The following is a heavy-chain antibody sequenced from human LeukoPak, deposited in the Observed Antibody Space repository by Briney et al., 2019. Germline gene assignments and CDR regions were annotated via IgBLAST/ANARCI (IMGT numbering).Heavy chain of an antibody. CDR3: ATILGYCSGGTCTKDY. D-gene: IGHD2-15*01. CDR1: GFTFTTYS. Sequence: PGGSLRLSCAASGFTFTTYSINWVRQAPGKGLEWVSYISTPGTTMYYADSVKGRFTSSRDNDKNSMYLQMNSLRAEDTAVYYCATILGYCSGGTCTKDYWGQGTLVTVSS. J-gene: IGHJ4*02. V-gene: IGHV3-48*01. CDR2: ISTPGTTM.